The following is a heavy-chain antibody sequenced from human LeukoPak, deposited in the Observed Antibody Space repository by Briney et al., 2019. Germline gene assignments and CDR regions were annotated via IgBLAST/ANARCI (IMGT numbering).Heavy chain of an antibody. CDR1: GGSVSSVSYY. V-gene: IGHV4-61*01. J-gene: IGHJ4*02. Sequence: SETLSLTCTVSGGSVSSVSYYWSWIRQRPGKGLEWIGYIYYSGSTNYNPSLKSRVTISVDTSKNQFSLKLSSVTAADTAVYYCARVRTGDIDYWGQGTLVTVSS. CDR3: ARVRTGDIDY. D-gene: IGHD7-27*01. CDR2: IYYSGST.